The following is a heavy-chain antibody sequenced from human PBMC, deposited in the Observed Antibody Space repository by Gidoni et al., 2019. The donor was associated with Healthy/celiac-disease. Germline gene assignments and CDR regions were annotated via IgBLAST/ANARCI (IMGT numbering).Heavy chain of an antibody. D-gene: IGHD6-19*01. V-gene: IGHV3-30*18. Sequence: QVQLVESGGGVVQPGRSLSLSCPAPGFTLSRYGRHWVRQAPGKGLEWLAVITYDGSNKYYADSVKGRFTISRDNSKNTLYLQMNSLRAEDTAVYYCAKADVSGWPSYYYYGMDVWGQGTTVTVSS. CDR2: ITYDGSNK. CDR1: GFTLSRYG. J-gene: IGHJ6*02. CDR3: AKADVSGWPSYYYYGMDV.